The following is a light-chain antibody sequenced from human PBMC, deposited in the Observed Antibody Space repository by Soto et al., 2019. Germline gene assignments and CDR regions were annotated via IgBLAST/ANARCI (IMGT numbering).Light chain of an antibody. CDR3: VSFTSSTTYV. Sequence: QSALTQPPSASASPGQSVTISCTGTSSDVGGYNYVSWYQQRPGKAPKLMIYEVSQRPSGVPDRFSGSKSGNTATLTVSGLQAEDEADYYCVSFTSSTTYVFGSGTKLTVL. V-gene: IGLV2-8*01. CDR1: SSDVGGYNY. J-gene: IGLJ1*01. CDR2: EVS.